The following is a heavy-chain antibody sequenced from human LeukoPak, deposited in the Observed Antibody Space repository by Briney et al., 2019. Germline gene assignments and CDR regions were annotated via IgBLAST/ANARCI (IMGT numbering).Heavy chain of an antibody. Sequence: SVKVSCKASGGTFSSYAISWVRQAPGQGLEWMGGIIPIFGTANYAQKFQGRVTITADESTSTAYMELSSLRSEDTAVYYCARDLPGYCSSTSCAQNWFDPWGQGTLVTVSS. CDR2: IIPIFGTA. CDR3: ARDLPGYCSSTSCAQNWFDP. CDR1: GGTFSSYA. D-gene: IGHD2-2*01. V-gene: IGHV1-69*13. J-gene: IGHJ5*02.